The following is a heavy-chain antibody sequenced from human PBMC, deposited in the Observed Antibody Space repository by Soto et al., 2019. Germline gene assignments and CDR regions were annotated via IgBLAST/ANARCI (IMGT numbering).Heavy chain of an antibody. CDR3: GRDEGGHIVVVSLINYFYYGMDY. CDR2: IWYDGSNK. Sequence: QVQLVESGGGVVQPGRSLRLSGAASGFTFSSYGMHWVRQAPGKGLEWVAVIWYDGSNKYYADSVKGRFTISRDNSKNTLYLQMSSLRAEYTAVYYCGRDEGGHIVVVSLINYFYYGMDYWGQGTTVTVSS. J-gene: IGHJ6*02. V-gene: IGHV3-33*01. D-gene: IGHD2-21*01. CDR1: GFTFSSYG.